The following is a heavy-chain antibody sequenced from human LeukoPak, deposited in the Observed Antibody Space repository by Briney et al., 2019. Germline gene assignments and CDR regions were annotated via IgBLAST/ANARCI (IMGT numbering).Heavy chain of an antibody. CDR2: IGSGGTDT. J-gene: IGHJ4*02. D-gene: IGHD1-26*01. V-gene: IGHV3-74*01. Sequence: QPGGSLRLSCEAPGFTFSSYWMHWVRQAPGKGLVWVSRIGSGGTDTNYADSVKGRFTISRDNAKNTLYLQMSSLRAQDKAIYYCARSQPGASFDYWGQGTLVTVSS. CDR3: ARSQPGASFDY. CDR1: GFTFSSYW.